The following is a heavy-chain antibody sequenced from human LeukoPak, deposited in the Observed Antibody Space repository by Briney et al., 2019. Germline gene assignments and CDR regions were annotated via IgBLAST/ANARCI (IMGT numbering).Heavy chain of an antibody. J-gene: IGHJ4*02. CDR3: ARTYYYGSGSFYY. Sequence: ALVKVSCKASGYTFTAYYMHRVRQAPGQGREWMGRINPNSGGTNYAQKFQGRVTMTRDTSISTAYMELSRLRSDDTAVYYCARTYYYGSGSFYYWGQGTLVTVSS. CDR2: INPNSGGT. D-gene: IGHD3-10*01. CDR1: GYTFTAYY. V-gene: IGHV1-2*06.